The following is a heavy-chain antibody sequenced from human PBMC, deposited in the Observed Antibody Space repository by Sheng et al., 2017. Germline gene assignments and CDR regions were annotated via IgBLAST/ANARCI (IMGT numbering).Heavy chain of an antibody. CDR1: GGTFSSYA. CDR3: ATIENSNYRHYYYGMDV. Sequence: QVQLVQSGAEVKKPGSSVKVSCKASGGTFSSYAISWVRQAPGQGLEWMGGIIPIFGTANYAQKFQGRVTITADESTSTAYMELSSLRSEDTAVYYCATIENSNYRHYYYGMDVWGQGTTVTVSS. CDR2: IIPIFGTA. V-gene: IGHV1-69*01. J-gene: IGHJ6*02. D-gene: IGHD4-4*01.